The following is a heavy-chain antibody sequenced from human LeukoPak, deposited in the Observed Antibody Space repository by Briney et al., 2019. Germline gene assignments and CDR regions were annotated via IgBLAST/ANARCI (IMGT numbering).Heavy chain of an antibody. Sequence: GGSLRLSCAASGFTFSSYSMNWVRQAPGKGLEWVSSISSSSSHMYYADSVKGRFTISRDNAKNSLYLQMNTLRAEDTAVYYCARDDTSVHFFDYWGQGTLVTVSS. D-gene: IGHD1-1*01. CDR1: GFTFSSYS. V-gene: IGHV3-21*01. J-gene: IGHJ4*02. CDR2: ISSSSSHM. CDR3: ARDDTSVHFFDY.